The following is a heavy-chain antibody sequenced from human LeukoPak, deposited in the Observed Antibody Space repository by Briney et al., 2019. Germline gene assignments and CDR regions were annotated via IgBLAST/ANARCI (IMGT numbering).Heavy chain of an antibody. Sequence: SETLSLTCAVYGESFSGYYWSWIRQPPGKGLEWIGEINHSGSTNYNPSLKSRVTISVDMAKNQFSLKLSSVTAADTAVYYCARIRYNLDYWGQGTLVSVSS. CDR2: INHSGST. V-gene: IGHV4-34*01. J-gene: IGHJ4*02. CDR3: ARIRYNLDY. D-gene: IGHD1-1*01. CDR1: GESFSGYY.